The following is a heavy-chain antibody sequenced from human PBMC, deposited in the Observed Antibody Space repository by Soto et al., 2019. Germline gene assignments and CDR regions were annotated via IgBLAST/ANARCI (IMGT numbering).Heavy chain of an antibody. J-gene: IGHJ4*02. V-gene: IGHV3-64D*06. CDR3: VKGMATILDSFDY. CDR1: GFTFSTYS. Sequence: GGSLRLSCSASGFTFSTYSLHWVRQAPGKGLEYVSAVTSNGESTYYADSVKGRFIISRDNSKNSLYLQMSSLRAEDTAVYYCVKGMATILDSFDYWGQGNLVTVS. D-gene: IGHD5-12*01. CDR2: VTSNGEST.